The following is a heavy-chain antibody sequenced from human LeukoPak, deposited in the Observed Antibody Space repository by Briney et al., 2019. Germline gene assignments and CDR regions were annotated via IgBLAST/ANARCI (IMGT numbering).Heavy chain of an antibody. V-gene: IGHV4-61*02. Sequence: PSETLSLTCTVSGGSISSGSYYWSWIRQPAGKGLEWIGRIYTSGSTNYNPSLKSRVTISVDTSKNQFSLKLSSVTAADTVVYYCARVLGATIGYWGQGTLVTVSS. D-gene: IGHD1-26*01. CDR3: ARVLGATIGY. CDR2: IYTSGST. J-gene: IGHJ4*02. CDR1: GGSISSGSYY.